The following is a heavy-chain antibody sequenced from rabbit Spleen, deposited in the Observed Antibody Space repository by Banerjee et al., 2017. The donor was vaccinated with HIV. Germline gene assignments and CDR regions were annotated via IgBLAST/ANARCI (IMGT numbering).Heavy chain of an antibody. Sequence: QSFVEPGGDLVKPGASLTLTCIASGVSFSGTSYMCWVRQAPGKGLEWIVCIDTGSSGFTYFASWAKGRFTISKTSSTTVTLRMTSLTAADTTTHMCARSINGNGGIDGMDLWGPGTLVTVS. J-gene: IGHJ6*01. V-gene: IGHV1S40*01. CDR1: GVSFSGTSY. CDR3: ARSINGNGGIDGMDL. D-gene: IGHD4-2*01. CDR2: IDTGSSGFT.